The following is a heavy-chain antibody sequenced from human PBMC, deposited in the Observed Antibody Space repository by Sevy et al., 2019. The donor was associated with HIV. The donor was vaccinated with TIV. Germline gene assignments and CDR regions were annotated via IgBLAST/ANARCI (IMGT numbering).Heavy chain of an antibody. V-gene: IGHV5-51*01. CDR2: IYPGDSDT. D-gene: IGHD2-15*01. J-gene: IGHJ6*02. CDR3: ARFGSYRLAYYGMDV. Sequence: GESLKISCKGSGYSFTNYWIGWVRQMPGKGLELMGIIYPGDSDTRYSPSFQGQVTISADKSISTAYLQWRNLRASDTAMYYCARFGSYRLAYYGMDVWGQGTTVTVSS. CDR1: GYSFTNYW.